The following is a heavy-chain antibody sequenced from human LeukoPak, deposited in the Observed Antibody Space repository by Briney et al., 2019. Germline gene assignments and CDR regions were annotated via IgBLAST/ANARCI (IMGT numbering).Heavy chain of an antibody. V-gene: IGHV3-23*01. J-gene: IGHJ5*02. CDR1: GFTFSSYG. CDR2: ISGSGGST. CDR3: ANCGGSCLLNPFDP. Sequence: GGSLRLSCAASGFTFSSYGMNWVRQAPGKGLEWVSAISGSGGSTYYADSVKGRFTISRDNSKNTLYLQMNSLRAEDTAVYYCANCGGSCLLNPFDPWGQGTLVTVSS. D-gene: IGHD2-15*01.